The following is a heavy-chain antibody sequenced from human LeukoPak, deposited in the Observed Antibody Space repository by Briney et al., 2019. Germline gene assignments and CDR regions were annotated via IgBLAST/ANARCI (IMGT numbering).Heavy chain of an antibody. V-gene: IGHV4-31*03. CDR3: ARDRDGYGYLDY. J-gene: IGHJ4*02. CDR2: IYYGGSTNHHT. D-gene: IGHD5-24*01. CDR1: GDSINSGGYY. Sequence: SETLSLTCTVSGDSINSGGYYWTWIRQLPGKGLEWIGYIYYGGSTNHHTYYNPSLKSRVTISVDTSKSQFSLKLSSETAADTAVYYCARDRDGYGYLDYWGRGILVTVSS.